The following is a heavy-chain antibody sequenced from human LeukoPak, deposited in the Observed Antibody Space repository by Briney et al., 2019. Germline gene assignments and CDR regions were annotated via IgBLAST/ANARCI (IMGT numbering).Heavy chain of an antibody. V-gene: IGHV3-33*01. J-gene: IGHJ4*02. CDR2: IWYDGSNK. CDR3: ARYSSSSPYFDY. D-gene: IGHD6-6*01. CDR1: GFTFSSYG. Sequence: GGSLRLSCAASGFTFSSYGMHWVRQAPGKGLEWVAVIWYDGSNKYYADSVKGRLIISRDNSKNTLYLQMNSLRAEDTAVYYCARYSSSSPYFDYWGQGTLVTVSS.